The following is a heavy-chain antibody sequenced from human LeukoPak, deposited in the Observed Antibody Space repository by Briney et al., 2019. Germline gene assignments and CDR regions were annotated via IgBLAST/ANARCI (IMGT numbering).Heavy chain of an antibody. V-gene: IGHV4-31*03. CDR1: GGSISSGGYY. Sequence: SETLSLTCTVSGGSISSGGYYWSWIRQHPGKGPEWIGYIYYSGSTYYNPSLKSRVTISVDTSKNQFSLKLSSVTAADTAVYYCARGDRYGGNSGGANDYWGQGTLVTVSS. CDR2: IYYSGST. CDR3: ARGDRYGGNSGGANDY. J-gene: IGHJ4*02. D-gene: IGHD4-23*01.